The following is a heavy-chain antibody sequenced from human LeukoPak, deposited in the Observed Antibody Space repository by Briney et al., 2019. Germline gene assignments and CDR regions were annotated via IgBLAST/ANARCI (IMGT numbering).Heavy chain of an antibody. D-gene: IGHD6-25*01. J-gene: IGHJ6*02. CDR2: ISSSSSTI. CDR3: ASSRLGAYYYYGMDV. CDR1: GFTFTSYT. V-gene: IGHV3-48*01. Sequence: GGSLRLSCAASGFTFTSYTMNWVRQAPGKGLEWVSSISSSSSTIYYADSVKGRFTISRDNSKNTLYLQMYSLRAEDTAVYYCASSRLGAYYYYGMDVWGQGTTVTVSS.